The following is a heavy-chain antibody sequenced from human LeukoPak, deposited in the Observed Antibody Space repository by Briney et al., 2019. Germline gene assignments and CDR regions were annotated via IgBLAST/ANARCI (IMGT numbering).Heavy chain of an antibody. Sequence: SETLSLTCTVSGGSISSGSYYWSWIRQPAGKGLEWIGRIYTSGSTNYNPSLKSRVTISVDTSKNQFSLKLSSVTAADTAVYYCAREEKRFTMVRGEYYYMDVWGKGTTVTISS. V-gene: IGHV4-61*02. J-gene: IGHJ6*03. CDR1: GGSISSGSYY. D-gene: IGHD3-10*01. CDR2: IYTSGST. CDR3: AREEKRFTMVRGEYYYMDV.